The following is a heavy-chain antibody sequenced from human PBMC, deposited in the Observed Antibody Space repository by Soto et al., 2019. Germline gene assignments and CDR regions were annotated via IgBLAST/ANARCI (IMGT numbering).Heavy chain of an antibody. V-gene: IGHV3-64*01. CDR1: GFTLSGYA. D-gene: IGHD6-6*01. CDR2: ISSNGVGT. J-gene: IGHJ6*03. CDR3: ARRARPDFYYMDV. Sequence: EVQLAESGGGLAQPGGSLRLSCAASGFTLSGYAMDWVRQAPGKGLEYVAGISSNGVGTYYANSVQGRFTISRDNSKNTVYLQMGSLRPEDMAVYYCARRARPDFYYMDVWGKGTPVTVSS.